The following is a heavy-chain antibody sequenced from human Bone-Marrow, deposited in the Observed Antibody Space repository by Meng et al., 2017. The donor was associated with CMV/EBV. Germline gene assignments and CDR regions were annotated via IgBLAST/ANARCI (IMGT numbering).Heavy chain of an antibody. Sequence: ASVKVSCKASGYTFTSYDINWVRQATGQGLEWMGWISAYNGNTNYAQKLQGRVTMTTDTSTSTAYMELRSLRSDDTAVYYCARDGGADYYYYYGMDVWGQGTTVTVSS. V-gene: IGHV1-18*01. CDR2: ISAYNGNT. CDR3: ARDGGADYYYYYGMDV. CDR1: GYTFTSYD. D-gene: IGHD1-26*01. J-gene: IGHJ6*02.